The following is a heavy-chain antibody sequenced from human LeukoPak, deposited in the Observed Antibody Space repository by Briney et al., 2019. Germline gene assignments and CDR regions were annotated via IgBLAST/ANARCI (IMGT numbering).Heavy chain of an antibody. CDR3: ARAYYGSGSYYSNNKYYFDY. V-gene: IGHV4-61*01. J-gene: IGHJ4*02. Sequence: SETLSLTCTVSSGSVSSGSYYWRWIRQPPGKGLEWIGYISYSGSTNYNPSLKSRVTISVDTTKNQFSLKLSSVTAADTAVYYCARAYYGSGSYYSNNKYYFDYWGQGTLVTVSS. CDR1: SGSVSSGSYY. D-gene: IGHD3-10*01. CDR2: ISYSGST.